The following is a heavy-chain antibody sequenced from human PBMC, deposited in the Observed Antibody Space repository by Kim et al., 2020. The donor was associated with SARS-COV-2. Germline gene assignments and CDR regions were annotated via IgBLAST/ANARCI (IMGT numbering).Heavy chain of an antibody. CDR1: GFTFSSYG. D-gene: IGHD3-10*01. J-gene: IGHJ4*02. CDR2: ISYDGSNK. CDR3: ANEGGWFGFDY. Sequence: GGSLRLSCAASGFTFSSYGMHWVRQAPGKGLEWVAVISYDGSNKYYADSVKGRFTISRDNSKNTLYLQMNSLRAEDTAVYYCANEGGWFGFDYWGQGTLVTVSS. V-gene: IGHV3-30*18.